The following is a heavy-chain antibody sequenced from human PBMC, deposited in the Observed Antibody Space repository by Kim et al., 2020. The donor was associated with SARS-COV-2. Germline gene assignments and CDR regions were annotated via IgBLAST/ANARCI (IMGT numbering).Heavy chain of an antibody. J-gene: IGHJ3*02. D-gene: IGHD4-17*01. CDR2: IYYSGST. V-gene: IGHV4-39*01. CDR3: ARRDGDYVAFDI. CDR1: GGSISSSSYY. Sequence: SETLSLTCTVSGGSISSSSYYWGWIRQPPGKGLEWIGSIYYSGSTYYNPSLKSRVTISVDTSKNQFSLKLSSVTAADTAVYYCARRDGDYVAFDIWGQGTMVTVSS.